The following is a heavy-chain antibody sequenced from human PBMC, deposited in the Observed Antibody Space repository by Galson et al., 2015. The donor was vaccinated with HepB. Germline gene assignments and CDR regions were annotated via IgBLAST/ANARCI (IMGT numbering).Heavy chain of an antibody. Sequence: QSGAEVKKPGESLRISCKGSGYSFTSYWISWVRQMPGKGLEWMGRIDPSDSYTNYSPSFQGHVTISADKSISTAYLQWSSLKASDTAMYYCASPTVVVTAANAFDIWGQGTMVIVSS. D-gene: IGHD2-21*02. V-gene: IGHV5-10-1*01. CDR1: GYSFTSYW. CDR3: ASPTVVVTAANAFDI. CDR2: IDPSDSYT. J-gene: IGHJ3*02.